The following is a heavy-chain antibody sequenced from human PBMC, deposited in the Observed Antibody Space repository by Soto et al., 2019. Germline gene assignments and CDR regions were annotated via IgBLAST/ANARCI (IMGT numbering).Heavy chain of an antibody. V-gene: IGHV1-46*01. J-gene: IGHJ3*02. CDR1: GYTFTSYY. D-gene: IGHD2-15*01. CDR3: ARDRVVVTPHDAFDI. CDR2: INPSGGST. Sequence: SVKVSCKASGYTFTSYYMHWVRQAPGQGLEWMGIINPSGGSTSYAQKFQGRVTMTRDMSTSTVYMELSSLISEDTAVYYCARDRVVVTPHDAFDIWGQGTMVTVSS.